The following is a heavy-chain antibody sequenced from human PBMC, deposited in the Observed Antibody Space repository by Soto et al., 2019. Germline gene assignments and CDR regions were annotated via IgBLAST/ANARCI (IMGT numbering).Heavy chain of an antibody. V-gene: IGHV1-18*01. J-gene: IGHJ4*02. CDR1: GYRFISNT. Sequence: QVQLVQSGAEVKEPGASVKVSCKTSGYRFISNTISWVRQAPGQGLEWMGWISTYNGNTNYAQKFQGRVTMTTDTVLSTVYIEMRRLRSEDTAVYYCARHKYSSSWDLAERFDYWGQGTLITVSS. CDR3: ARHKYSSSWDLAERFDY. CDR2: ISTYNGNT. D-gene: IGHD6-6*01.